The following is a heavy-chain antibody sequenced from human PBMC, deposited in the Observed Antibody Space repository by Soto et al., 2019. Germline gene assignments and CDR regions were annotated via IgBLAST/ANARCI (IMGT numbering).Heavy chain of an antibody. CDR1: GGTFSSYA. CDR3: AREYSSSAGSDY. CDR2: IIPIFGTA. Sequence: ASVKVSCKASGGTFSSYAISWVRQAPGQGLEWMGGIIPIFGTANYAQKFQGRVTITADESTSTAYMELSSLRSEDTAAYYCAREYSSSAGSDYCGQGTLVTVTS. J-gene: IGHJ4*02. V-gene: IGHV1-69*13. D-gene: IGHD6-6*01.